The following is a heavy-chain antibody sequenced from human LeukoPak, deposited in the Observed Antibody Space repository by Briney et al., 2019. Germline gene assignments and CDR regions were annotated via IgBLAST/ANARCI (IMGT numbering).Heavy chain of an antibody. J-gene: IGHJ6*04. D-gene: IGHD6-25*01. CDR1: GFTFSSYW. CDR2: IKQDGSEK. V-gene: IGHV3-7*01. CDR3: ARDATPMHSSGWVYMDV. Sequence: PGGSLRLSCAASGFTFSSYWMSWVRQAPGKGLEWVANIKQDGSEKYYVDSVEGRFTISRDNAKNSLYLQMNSLRGDDTAVYYCARDATPMHSSGWVYMDVWGKGTTVTISS.